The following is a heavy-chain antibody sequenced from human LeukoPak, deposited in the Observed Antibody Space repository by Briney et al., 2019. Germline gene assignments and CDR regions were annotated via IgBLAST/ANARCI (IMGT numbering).Heavy chain of an antibody. J-gene: IGHJ4*02. Sequence: GGSLRLSCETSGFSFSTYWMSWVRQAPGKGLEWVSGISGDAGRTYYADSVKGRFTISRDNSKNTLYLQMNSLRAEDTAIYYCAKDRAWGAFAYWGQGTLVTVSS. CDR1: GFSFSTYW. CDR2: ISGDAGRT. CDR3: AKDRAWGAFAY. V-gene: IGHV3-23*01. D-gene: IGHD1-26*01.